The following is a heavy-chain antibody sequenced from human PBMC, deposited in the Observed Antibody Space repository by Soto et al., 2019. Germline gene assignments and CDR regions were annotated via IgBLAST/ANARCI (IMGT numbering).Heavy chain of an antibody. V-gene: IGHV4-30-2*05. CDR2: IYHSGST. D-gene: IGHD3-10*01. CDR1: GGSISSGGYS. Sequence: SETLSLTCAVSGGSISSGGYSWSWIRQPPGKGLEWIGYIYHSGSTYYNPSLKSRVTISVDTSKNQFSLKLSSVTAADTAVYYCARVGGFGATTIDDWGQGTRVTVAS. CDR3: ARVGGFGATTIDD. J-gene: IGHJ4*02.